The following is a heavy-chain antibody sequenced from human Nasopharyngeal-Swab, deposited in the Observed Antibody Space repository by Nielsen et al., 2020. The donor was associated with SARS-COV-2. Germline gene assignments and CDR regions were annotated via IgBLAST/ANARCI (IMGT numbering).Heavy chain of an antibody. CDR1: GDSVSSNSAA. V-gene: IGHV6-1*01. CDR3: TRDGNILTDDAFDI. D-gene: IGHD3-9*01. CDR2: TYYRSKWYN. Sequence: LRLSCAISGDSVSSNSAAWNWIRQSPSRGLEWLGRTYYRSKWYNDYAVSVKSRITINPDTSKNQFSLQLNSVTPEDTAVYYCTRDGNILTDDAFDIWGQGTMVTVSS. J-gene: IGHJ3*02.